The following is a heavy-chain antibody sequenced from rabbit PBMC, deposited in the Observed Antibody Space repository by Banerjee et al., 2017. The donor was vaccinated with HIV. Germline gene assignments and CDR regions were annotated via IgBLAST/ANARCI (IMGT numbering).Heavy chain of an antibody. J-gene: IGHJ6*01. D-gene: IGHD4-1*01. CDR3: ARDLTGVIGWNFGW. CDR2: IHGGSSGST. V-gene: IGHV1S40*01. Sequence: QSLEESGGDLVQPEGSLTLTCKASGFDLSTYYMCWVRQAPGRGPEWIGCIHGGSSGSTYYASWAKGRFTFSKTSSTTVTLQLTSLTAADTATYFCARDLTGVIGWNFGWWGPGTLVTVS. CDR1: GFDLSTYY.